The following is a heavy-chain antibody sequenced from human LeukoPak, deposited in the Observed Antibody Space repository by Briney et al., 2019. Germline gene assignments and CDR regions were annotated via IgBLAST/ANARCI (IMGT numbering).Heavy chain of an antibody. V-gene: IGHV1-2*02. CDR3: ARDLDVDCGGDCYFDY. Sequence: GASVKVSCTASGYTFTGYYMHWVRQAPGQGLEWMGWINPNSGGTNYAQKFQGRVTMTRDTSISTAYMELSRLRSDDTAVYYCARDLDVDCGGDCYFDYWGQGTLVAVSS. CDR1: GYTFTGYY. CDR2: INPNSGGT. D-gene: IGHD2-21*02. J-gene: IGHJ4*02.